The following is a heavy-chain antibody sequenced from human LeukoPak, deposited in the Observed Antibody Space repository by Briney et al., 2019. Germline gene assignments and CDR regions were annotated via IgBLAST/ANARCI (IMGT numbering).Heavy chain of an antibody. Sequence: GGSLRLSCAASGFTFSSYSMNWVRQAPGKGLEWVSSISSSSSYVYYADSVKGRFTISRDNAKNSLYLQMNSLRAEDTAVYYCARVLLAAAGTIDYWGQGTLVTVSS. CDR1: GFTFSSYS. V-gene: IGHV3-21*01. J-gene: IGHJ4*02. D-gene: IGHD6-13*01. CDR3: ARVLLAAAGTIDY. CDR2: ISSSSSYV.